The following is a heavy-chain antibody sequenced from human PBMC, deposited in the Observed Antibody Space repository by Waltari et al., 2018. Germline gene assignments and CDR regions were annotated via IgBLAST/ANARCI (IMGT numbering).Heavy chain of an antibody. CDR3: AKDFDTGPEGFGT. Sequence: QLQLVESGGTVVQPGGSLRLSCATSGFLCPGDARHWVRQAPGKGLEWVALVHYHGGTKSYADSVRGRFTISRDTSKDILYLEMSSLRVEDTATYYCAKDFDTGPEGFGTWGQGTNVTVSS. D-gene: IGHD3-9*01. V-gene: IGHV3-30-3*02. J-gene: IGHJ3*01. CDR1: GFLCPGDA. CDR2: VHYHGGTK.